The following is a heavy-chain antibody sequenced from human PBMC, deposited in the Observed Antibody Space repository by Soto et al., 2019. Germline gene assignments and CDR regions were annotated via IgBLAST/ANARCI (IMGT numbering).Heavy chain of an antibody. CDR1: GGSISSYY. D-gene: IGHD4-17*01. CDR2: IYYSGST. V-gene: IGHV4-59*08. CDR3: ARRYGGAHDY. Sequence: PSETLSLTCTVSGGSISSYYWSWIRQPPGKGLEWIGYIYYSGSTSYNPSLKSRVTISVDTSKNQFSLKLSSVTAADTAVYYCARRYGGAHDYWGQGTLVTVSS. J-gene: IGHJ4*02.